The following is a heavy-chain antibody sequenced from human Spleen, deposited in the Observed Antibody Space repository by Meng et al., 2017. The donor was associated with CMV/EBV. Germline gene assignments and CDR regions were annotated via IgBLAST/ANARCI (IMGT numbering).Heavy chain of an antibody. V-gene: IGHV4-39*07. CDR1: GGSISMTSHH. Sequence: SETLSLTCTVSGGSISMTSHHWGWIRQPPGKGLEWIGSIYNSGNTYYNPSLKSRVTISEDTSKNQFSVKLSSVTAADTAVYYCARDVVVVVATTQGYYHYGLDVWGQGTTVTVSS. CDR2: IYNSGNT. CDR3: ARDVVVVVATTQGYYHYGLDV. D-gene: IGHD2-15*01. J-gene: IGHJ6*02.